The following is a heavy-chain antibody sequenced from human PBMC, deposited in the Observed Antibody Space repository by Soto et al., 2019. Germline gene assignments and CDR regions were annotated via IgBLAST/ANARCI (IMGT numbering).Heavy chain of an antibody. CDR2: MNPNNGDT. CDR3: STGEGLFCSAGDCHDY. V-gene: IGHV1-8*01. Sequence: ASVKVSCKTSGYTFTTHDINWVRQATGQGPEWMGRMNPNNGDTDYAQKFQGRVSMTRDTSTETAYMELSSLSSEDTAVYYCSTGEGLFCSAGDCHDYWGQGTLVTVSS. J-gene: IGHJ4*02. CDR1: GYTFTTHD. D-gene: IGHD2-21*02.